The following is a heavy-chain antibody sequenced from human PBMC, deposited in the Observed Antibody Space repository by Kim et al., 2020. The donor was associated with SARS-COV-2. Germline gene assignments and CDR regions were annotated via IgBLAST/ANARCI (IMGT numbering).Heavy chain of an antibody. Sequence: GNNTYSADAVKGRFTISRDNSKNTLYLQMTSLRAEDTAVYYCAKTGQLDSWGQGTLVTVSS. CDR2: GNNT. V-gene: IGHV3-23*01. CDR3: AKTGQLDS. D-gene: IGHD5-18*01. J-gene: IGHJ4*02.